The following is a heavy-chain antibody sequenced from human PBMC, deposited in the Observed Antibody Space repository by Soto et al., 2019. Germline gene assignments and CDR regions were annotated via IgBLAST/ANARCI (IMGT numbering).Heavy chain of an antibody. J-gene: IGHJ5*02. Sequence: ASVKVSCTASGYTFTGYYMHWVRQAPGQGLEWMGWINPNSGGTNYAQKFQGWVTMTRDTSISTAYMELSRLRSDDTAVYYCARVMCSTSCYDRGWFDPWGQGTLVTVSS. CDR3: ARVMCSTSCYDRGWFDP. CDR1: GYTFTGYY. V-gene: IGHV1-2*04. CDR2: INPNSGGT. D-gene: IGHD2-2*01.